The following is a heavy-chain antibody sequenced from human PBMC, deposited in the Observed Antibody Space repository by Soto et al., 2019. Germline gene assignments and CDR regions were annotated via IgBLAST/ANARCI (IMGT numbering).Heavy chain of an antibody. V-gene: IGHV1-3*01. Sequence: GASVKVSCKASGYTFTSYAMHWVRQAPGQRLEWMGWINAGNGNTKYSQKFQSRVTITRDTSASTAYMELSSLRSENTAVYYCARDLGGWPVYCCQGSLVTVFS. CDR2: INAGNGNT. D-gene: IGHD2-15*01. CDR3: ARDLGGWPVY. CDR1: GYTFTSYA. J-gene: IGHJ4*02.